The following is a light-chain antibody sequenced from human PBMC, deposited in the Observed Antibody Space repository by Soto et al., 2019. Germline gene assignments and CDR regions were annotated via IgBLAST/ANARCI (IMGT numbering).Light chain of an antibody. Sequence: DIQMTQSPSSLSASVVYRVTITCQASQDISNYLNWYQQKLGKAPKLLIYDASNLETGVPSRFSGSGSGTDFTFTISSLQPEDIATYYCQQYSHLITFGQGTRLEIK. CDR1: QDISNY. CDR3: QQYSHLIT. J-gene: IGKJ5*01. CDR2: DAS. V-gene: IGKV1-33*01.